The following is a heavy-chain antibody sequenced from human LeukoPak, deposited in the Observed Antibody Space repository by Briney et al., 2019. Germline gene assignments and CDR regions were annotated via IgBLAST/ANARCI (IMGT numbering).Heavy chain of an antibody. CDR2: ISSSSSYI. V-gene: IGHV3-21*01. CDR1: GFTFSSYS. J-gene: IGHJ4*02. D-gene: IGHD3-3*01. Sequence: GGSLRLSCAASGFTFSSYSMNWVRQAPGKGLEWVSSISSSSSYIYYADSVKGRFTISRDNAKNSLYLQMNSLRAEDTAVYYCARRFRPYYDFWSGYYDGYYFDYWGQGTLVTVSS. CDR3: ARRFRPYYDFWSGYYDGYYFDY.